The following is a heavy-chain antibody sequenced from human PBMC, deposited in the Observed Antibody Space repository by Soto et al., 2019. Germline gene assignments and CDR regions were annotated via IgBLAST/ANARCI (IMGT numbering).Heavy chain of an antibody. CDR1: GYNFARNW. Sequence: PGESLKISCKGSGYNFARNWIGWVRQMPGKGLEWMGNIYPSDSETRLSPSLQGQVTISADTSISTAYLQWSSLKASDTAMYYCAKPLGPGAFEIWGQGTIATVSS. J-gene: IGHJ3*02. CDR2: IYPSDSET. V-gene: IGHV5-51*01. CDR3: AKPLGPGAFEI.